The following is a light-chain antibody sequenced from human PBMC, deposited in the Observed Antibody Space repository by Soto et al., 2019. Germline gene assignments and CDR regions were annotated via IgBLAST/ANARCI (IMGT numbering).Light chain of an antibody. CDR1: SSDVGGYNY. Sequence: QSALTQPASVSGSPGQSITISCTGTSSDVGGYNYVSWYQQHPGKAPKLMIYEVSNRPSGVSNRFSGSKSGNTASLTISGVQAEDEADYYCSSYTSGNTLVFGGGTKLTVL. J-gene: IGLJ2*01. V-gene: IGLV2-14*01. CDR2: EVS. CDR3: SSYTSGNTLV.